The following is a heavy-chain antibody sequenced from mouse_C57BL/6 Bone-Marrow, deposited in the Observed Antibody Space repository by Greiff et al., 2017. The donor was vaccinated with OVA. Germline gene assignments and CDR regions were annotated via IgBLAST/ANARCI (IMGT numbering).Heavy chain of an antibody. Sequence: EVQLQQSGPGLVKPSQSLSLTCSVTGYSITSGYYWNWIRQFPGNKLEWMGYISYDGSNNYNPSLKNRISITRDTSKNQFFLKLNSVTTEDTATYDCARGYCAMDYWGQGTSVTVSS. CDR3: ARGYCAMDY. J-gene: IGHJ4*01. CDR2: ISYDGSN. CDR1: GYSITSGYY. V-gene: IGHV3-6*01.